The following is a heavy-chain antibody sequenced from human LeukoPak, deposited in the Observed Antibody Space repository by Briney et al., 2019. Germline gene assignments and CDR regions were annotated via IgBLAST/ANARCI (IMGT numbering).Heavy chain of an antibody. CDR2: IYYSGST. J-gene: IGHJ4*02. D-gene: IGHD2-2*01. Sequence: SETLSLTCTVSGGSISSGGYSWSWIRQHPGKGLEWIGYIYYSGSTYYNPSLKSRVTISVDTSKHQFSLKLSFVTAADTAVYYCARERISCSSTSCLDYWGQGTLVTVSS. V-gene: IGHV4-31*03. CDR1: GGSISSGGYS. CDR3: ARERISCSSTSCLDY.